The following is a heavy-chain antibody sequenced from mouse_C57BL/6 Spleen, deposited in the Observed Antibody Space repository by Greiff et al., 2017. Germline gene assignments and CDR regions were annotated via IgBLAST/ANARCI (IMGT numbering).Heavy chain of an antibody. J-gene: IGHJ3*01. CDR1: GFTFSDYG. CDR2: ISSGSSTI. D-gene: IGHD1-1*01. CDR3: ARTGTTVVDAWFAD. Sequence: EVMLVESGGGLVKPGGSLTLSCAASGFTFSDYGMHWVRQAPEKGLEWVAYISSGSSTIYYADTVKGRFPISRDNAKNTLFLQMTSMRAEETAMYDCARTGTTVVDAWFADWGQGTLVTVSA. V-gene: IGHV5-17*01.